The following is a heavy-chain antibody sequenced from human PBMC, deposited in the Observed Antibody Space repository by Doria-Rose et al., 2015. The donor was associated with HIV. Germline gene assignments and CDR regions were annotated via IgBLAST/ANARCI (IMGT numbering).Heavy chain of an antibody. J-gene: IGHJ4*02. Sequence: VQLLESGPGLVKPSETLSLTCSVSGGSISHYYWSWIRQPPGKGLEYIGDIFDTGSTNYSPSLKSRVSISIDTSKNKFSLRLSSVTAADTAVYYCARVLSGTYDYWGQGTL. CDR2: IFDTGST. V-gene: IGHV4-59*01. CDR1: GGSISHYY. CDR3: ARVLSGTYDY. D-gene: IGHD1-26*01.